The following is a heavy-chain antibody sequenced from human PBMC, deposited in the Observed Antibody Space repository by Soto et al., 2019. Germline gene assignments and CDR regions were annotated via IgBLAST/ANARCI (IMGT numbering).Heavy chain of an antibody. CDR2: ISSSSSTI. D-gene: IGHD3-3*01. V-gene: IGHV3-48*01. CDR3: ARDITIFGVGGIPGP. CDR1: GFTFSSYS. Sequence: GGSLRLSCAASGFTFSSYSMNWVRQAPGKGLEWVSYISSSSSTIYYADSVKGRFTISRDNAKNSLYLQMNSLRAEDTAVYYCARDITIFGVGGIPGPWGQGTLVTVSS. J-gene: IGHJ5*02.